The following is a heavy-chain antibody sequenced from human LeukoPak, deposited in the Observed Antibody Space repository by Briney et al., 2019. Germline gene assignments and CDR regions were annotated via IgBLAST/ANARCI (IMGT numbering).Heavy chain of an antibody. CDR2: IIPIFGTA. D-gene: IGHD3-22*01. Sequence: ASVRVSCKASGGTFSSYAISWVRQAPGQGLEWMGGIIPIFGTANYAQKFQGRVTITADESTSTAYMELSSLRSDDTAVYYCARWHYYDSSGYSPPFDYWGQGTLVTVSS. J-gene: IGHJ4*02. CDR1: GGTFSSYA. CDR3: ARWHYYDSSGYSPPFDY. V-gene: IGHV1-69*01.